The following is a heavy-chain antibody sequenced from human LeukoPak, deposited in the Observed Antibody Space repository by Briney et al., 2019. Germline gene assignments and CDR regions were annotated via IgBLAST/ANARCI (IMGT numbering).Heavy chain of an antibody. CDR3: ARDKGGFTYGYFYYFDS. V-gene: IGHV4-38-2*02. J-gene: IGHJ4*02. D-gene: IGHD5-18*01. Sequence: GSLRLSCAASGFTFSSYAMSWVRQAPGKGLEWIGSMFHSGNTNYNPSLKSRVTMSMDMSNNQFSLKLSSVTAADTAMYFCARDKGGFTYGYFYYFDSWGQGTLVTVSS. CDR1: GFTFSSYAM. CDR2: MFHSGNT.